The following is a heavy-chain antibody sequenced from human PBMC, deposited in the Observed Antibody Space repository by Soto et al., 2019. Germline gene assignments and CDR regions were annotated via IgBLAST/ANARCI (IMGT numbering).Heavy chain of an antibody. V-gene: IGHV1-46*01. CDR2: INPSGGST. CDR1: GYTFTSYY. CDR3: AVTYGSGSYIPTRKYSGYDYPLYFDY. D-gene: IGHD3-10*01. J-gene: IGHJ4*02. Sequence: ASVKVSCKASGYTFTSYYMHWVRQAPGQGLEWVGIINPSGGSTSYAQKFQGRVTMTRDTSTSTVYMELSSLRSEDTAVYYCAVTYGSGSYIPTRKYSGYDYPLYFDYWGQGTLVTVSS.